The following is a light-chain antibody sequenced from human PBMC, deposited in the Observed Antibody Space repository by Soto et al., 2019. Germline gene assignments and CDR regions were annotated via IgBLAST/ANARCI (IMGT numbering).Light chain of an antibody. V-gene: IGKV3-15*01. CDR1: QSVTNY. J-gene: IGKJ4*01. CDR2: GAS. CDR3: QQYNNWPRAT. Sequence: EIVLTQSPATLSLSPGERATLSCRASQSVTNYQLAWFRQKPGQAPRLLVYGASTKATDMPGRFSGSGSGTEFNLTISSLQSEDFGVYYCQQYNNWPRATFGGGTKVDI.